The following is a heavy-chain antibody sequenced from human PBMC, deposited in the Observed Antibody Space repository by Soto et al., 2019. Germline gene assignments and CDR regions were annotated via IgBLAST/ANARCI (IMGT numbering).Heavy chain of an antibody. Sequence: PSATLSLTCTVSGGSISSYYWSWIRQPPGKGLEWIGYIYYSGSTNYNPSLKSRVTISVDTSKNQFSLKVSSVTAADTAVYYCARRWGTSFDFWGQGTLVTVSS. CDR2: IYYSGST. J-gene: IGHJ4*02. V-gene: IGHV4-59*01. D-gene: IGHD7-27*01. CDR1: GGSISSYY. CDR3: ARRWGTSFDF.